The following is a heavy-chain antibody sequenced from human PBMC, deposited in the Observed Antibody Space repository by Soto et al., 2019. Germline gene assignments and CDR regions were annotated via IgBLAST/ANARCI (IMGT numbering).Heavy chain of an antibody. D-gene: IGHD2-15*01. Sequence: SETLSLTCTVSGGSISSGDYYWSWIRQPPGKGLEWIGYIYYSGSTYYNPSLKSRVTISVDTSKNQFSLKLSSVTAADTAVYYCARDLGVVAQRNNGFDPGGKETLFTFPS. V-gene: IGHV4-30-4*01. CDR3: ARDLGVVAQRNNGFDP. J-gene: IGHJ5*02. CDR1: GGSISSGDYY. CDR2: IYYSGST.